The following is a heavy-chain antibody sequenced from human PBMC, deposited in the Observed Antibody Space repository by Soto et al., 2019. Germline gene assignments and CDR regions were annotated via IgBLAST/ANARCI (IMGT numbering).Heavy chain of an antibody. V-gene: IGHV4-39*01. J-gene: IGHJ6*02. CDR1: GASISSSNYY. Sequence: SETLSLTCTVSGASISSSNYYWGWIRQPPGRGLEWIGTMYYSGRTYYNPSLKSRVTTSVDTSKNQFSLKLSAVTATDTAVYYGARHGNTVTTGYYYGMDVWGQGTTVTVSS. D-gene: IGHD4-17*01. CDR3: ARHGNTVTTGYYYGMDV. CDR2: MYYSGRT.